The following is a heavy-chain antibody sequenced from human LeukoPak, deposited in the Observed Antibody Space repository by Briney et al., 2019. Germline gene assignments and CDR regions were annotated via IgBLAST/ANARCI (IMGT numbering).Heavy chain of an antibody. V-gene: IGHV4-39*07. CDR3: ARGPSGYHNT. CDR1: GGSLSSSSYY. CDR2: IYETGST. J-gene: IGHJ4*02. D-gene: IGHD5-12*01. Sequence: PSETLSLTCSVSGGSLSSSSYYWGWIRQPPGRGLEWIGNIYETGSTNYNPSLKSRVTISVDTSKNQFSLKLSSVTAADTAVYYCARGPSGYHNTGGQGTLVTASS.